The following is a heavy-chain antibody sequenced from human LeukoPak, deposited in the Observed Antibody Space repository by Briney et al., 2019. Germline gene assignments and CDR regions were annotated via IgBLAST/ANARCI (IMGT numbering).Heavy chain of an antibody. J-gene: IGHJ5*01. V-gene: IGHV3-21*01. CDR3: ARGGRRFVS. CDR1: GFTFSLYS. Sequence: GGSLRLSCAASGFTFSLYSMNWVRLAPGKGLQWFSSFGSGSDSIFCGDSLTGRFSISRGNAKTSLYLQMNSLRAEDTAVYYCARGGRRFVSWGEGTLVSVSS. CDR2: FGSGSDSI. D-gene: IGHD2-15*01.